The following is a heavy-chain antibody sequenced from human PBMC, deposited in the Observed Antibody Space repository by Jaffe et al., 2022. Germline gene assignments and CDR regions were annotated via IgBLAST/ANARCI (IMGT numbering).Heavy chain of an antibody. CDR1: GGSFSGYY. V-gene: IGHV4-34*01. CDR3: ARGRSGDFWSGYQRGGYYYYMDV. J-gene: IGHJ6*03. Sequence: QVQLQQWGAGLLKPSETLSLTCAVYGGSFSGYYWSWIRQPPGKGLEWIGEINHSGSTNYNPSLKSRVTISVDTSKNQFSLKLSSVTAADTAVYYCARGRSGDFWSGYQRGGYYYYMDVWGKGTTVTVSS. D-gene: IGHD3-3*01. CDR2: INHSGST.